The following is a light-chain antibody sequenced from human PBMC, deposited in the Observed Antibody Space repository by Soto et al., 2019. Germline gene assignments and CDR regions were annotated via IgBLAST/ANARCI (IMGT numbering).Light chain of an antibody. Sequence: EIVLTQSPGTLSLSPGERATLSCRASQSVSSSYLAWYQQKPGQAPRLLIYGASSRATGIPDRFSGSGSATDVTLTITRLEPQAFAVYYCQQYGSSPVFSFGRGTKVDIK. CDR3: QQYGSSPVFS. V-gene: IGKV3-20*01. CDR2: GAS. J-gene: IGKJ3*01. CDR1: QSVSSSY.